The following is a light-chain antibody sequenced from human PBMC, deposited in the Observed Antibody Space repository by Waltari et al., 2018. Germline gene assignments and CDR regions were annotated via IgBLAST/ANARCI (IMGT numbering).Light chain of an antibody. Sequence: YQQHPGKVPKVLIYWVTKRPSGISARFSCSKYGNTASLTISVRQAEDEADYYCCSYSGSLTYVLFGGGTTLTVL. V-gene: IGLV2-23*02. CDR3: CSYSGSLTYVL. J-gene: IGLJ2*01. CDR2: WVT.